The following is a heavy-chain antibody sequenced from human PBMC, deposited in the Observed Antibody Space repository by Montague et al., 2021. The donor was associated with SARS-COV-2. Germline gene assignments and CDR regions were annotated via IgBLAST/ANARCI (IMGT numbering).Heavy chain of an antibody. Sequence: SETLSLTCTVSGGSMSDHYWAWIRQPPGKGLEWLAYIYYSGGINSNASXXSRVTMSVDTSRNQFSLKLTSVTAADTAVYYCARAVSVRRAVNWFDPWGQETLVTVSS. V-gene: IGHV4-59*11. CDR1: GGSMSDHY. J-gene: IGHJ5*02. CDR3: ARAVSVRRAVNWFDP. CDR2: IYYSGGI. D-gene: IGHD3-10*01.